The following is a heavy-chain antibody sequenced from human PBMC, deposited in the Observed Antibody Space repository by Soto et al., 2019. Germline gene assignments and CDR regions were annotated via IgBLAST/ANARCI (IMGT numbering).Heavy chain of an antibody. CDR3: AKDILAWLTGYYFDY. CDR1: GFTFSSYG. V-gene: IGHV3-30*18. D-gene: IGHD3-9*01. Sequence: QVQLVESGGGVVQPGRSLRLSCAASGFTFSSYGMHWVRQAPGKGLVWVAVISYDVSNKYYADSVKGRFTISRDNSKNTLYLQMNSLRAEDTAVYYCAKDILAWLTGYYFDYWGQGTLVTVSS. J-gene: IGHJ4*02. CDR2: ISYDVSNK.